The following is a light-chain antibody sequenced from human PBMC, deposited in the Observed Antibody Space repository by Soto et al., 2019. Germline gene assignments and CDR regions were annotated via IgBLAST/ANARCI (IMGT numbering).Light chain of an antibody. CDR2: DAS. V-gene: IGKV1-5*01. J-gene: IGKJ1*01. CDR1: QSIGDS. Sequence: DIQMTQSPSTLSASVGDRATITCRASQSIGDSLAWYQQKPGKAPKLLIYDASSLESGVPSRFSGSGSGTEFSLTISSLQPDDFGTYYCQQYNNLWTFGQGTKVDIK. CDR3: QQYNNLWT.